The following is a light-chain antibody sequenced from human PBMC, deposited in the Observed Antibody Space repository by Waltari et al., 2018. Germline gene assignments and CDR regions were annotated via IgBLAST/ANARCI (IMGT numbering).Light chain of an antibody. V-gene: IGKV1-33*01. CDR1: QELRNY. CDR2: DSS. J-gene: IGKJ4*01. Sequence: DIQMTQSPSSLSASVGDRVTITCQASQELRNYLNWYQQKSGKAPKLLIYDSSNLETGVPSRFSGSGSGTDFSFTISSLQPEDIATYYCLQSDNLPLTFGGGTKVEIK. CDR3: LQSDNLPLT.